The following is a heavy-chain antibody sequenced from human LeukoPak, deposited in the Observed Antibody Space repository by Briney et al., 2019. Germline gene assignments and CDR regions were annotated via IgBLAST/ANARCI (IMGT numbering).Heavy chain of an antibody. CDR1: GFTFSRFD. CDR3: AKAGAFSDILTGYYPPLYDYYGMDV. V-gene: IGHV3-23*01. D-gene: IGHD3-9*01. J-gene: IGHJ6*02. CDR2: ISGSGVNK. Sequence: GGSLRLSCAASGFTFSRFDMSWVRQAPGKGLERVAGISGSGVNKYYADSVKGRFTISRDNSKNTVYLQMNSLRADDTAVYYCAKAGAFSDILTGYYPPLYDYYGMDVWGQGTTVTVSS.